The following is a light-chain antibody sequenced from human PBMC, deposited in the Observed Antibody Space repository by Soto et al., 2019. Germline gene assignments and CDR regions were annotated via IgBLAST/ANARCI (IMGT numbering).Light chain of an antibody. CDR2: VNSDGSH. J-gene: IGLJ3*02. CDR1: SGHSSYA. V-gene: IGLV4-69*01. Sequence: QSVLTQSPSASASLGASVKLTCTLTSGHSSYAIAWHQLQPDKGPRFLMRVNSDGSHSRGDGIPDRFSGSRSGAERYLTISRLQSEDEADYYCQTWGTGIQVFGGGTKLTVL. CDR3: QTWGTGIQV.